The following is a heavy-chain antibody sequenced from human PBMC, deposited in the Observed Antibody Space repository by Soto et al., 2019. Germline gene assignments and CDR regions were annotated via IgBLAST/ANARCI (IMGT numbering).Heavy chain of an antibody. CDR2: IFYSGIT. Sequence: LSLTCTVSGDSISSSSYYWGWIRQPPGKGLEWIGNIFYSGITYYSPSLKSRVAMSVDTSKNQFSLNLTSVTAADTAVYYCARRKYSGTFWSLDYWGRGTQVTVSS. V-gene: IGHV4-39*01. J-gene: IGHJ4*02. CDR1: GDSISSSSYY. D-gene: IGHD1-26*01. CDR3: ARRKYSGTFWSLDY.